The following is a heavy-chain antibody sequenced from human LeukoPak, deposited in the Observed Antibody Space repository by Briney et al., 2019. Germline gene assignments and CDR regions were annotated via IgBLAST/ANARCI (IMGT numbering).Heavy chain of an antibody. J-gene: IGHJ6*02. Sequence: PGMSLRLSCAVSTFIFKNYAMHWVRQAPGKGLEWVAVVSYDGRDQYYADSVKGRFTISRDIAKNTLYLQMNSLRAEDTAVYYCARELWFGESKDYYYYGMDVWGQGTTVTVSS. CDR2: VSYDGRDQ. CDR1: TFIFKNYA. CDR3: ARELWFGESKDYYYYGMDV. D-gene: IGHD3-10*01. V-gene: IGHV3-30*03.